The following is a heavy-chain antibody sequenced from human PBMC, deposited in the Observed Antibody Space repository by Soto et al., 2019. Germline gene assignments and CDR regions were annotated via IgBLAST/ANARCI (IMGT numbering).Heavy chain of an antibody. V-gene: IGHV5-51*01. Sequence: GESLKISCKGSGYSFTSYWIGWVRQMPGKGLEWMGIIYPGDSDTRYSPSFQVQVTISAAKSISTAYLQRSSMKASDTGMYYCARQGSGSYSYYGMDVWGQGTTVTVSS. CDR2: IYPGDSDT. D-gene: IGHD1-26*01. J-gene: IGHJ6*02. CDR1: GYSFTSYW. CDR3: ARQGSGSYSYYGMDV.